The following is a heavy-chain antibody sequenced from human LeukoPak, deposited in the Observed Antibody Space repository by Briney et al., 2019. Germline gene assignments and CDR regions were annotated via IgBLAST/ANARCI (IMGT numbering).Heavy chain of an antibody. CDR2: ISAYNGKR. D-gene: IGHD3-22*01. Sequence: ASVKVSCKASGYTFTSYGISWVRLAPGQGLEWMGWISAYNGKRNYAQKLQGRVTMTTDTSTSTAYMELRSLRSDDTAVYYCARGNYYDSSGYYESRYYFDYWGQGTLVTVSS. CDR3: ARGNYYDSSGYYESRYYFDY. CDR1: GYTFTSYG. V-gene: IGHV1-18*01. J-gene: IGHJ4*02.